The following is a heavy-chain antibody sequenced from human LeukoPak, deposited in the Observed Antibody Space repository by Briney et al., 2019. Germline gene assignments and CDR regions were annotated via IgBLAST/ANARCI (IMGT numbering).Heavy chain of an antibody. D-gene: IGHD2-15*01. CDR2: INPNSGGT. V-gene: IGHV1-2*02. Sequence: ASVKVSCKASGYTFTGYYMHWVRQAPGQGLEWMGWINPNSGGTNYAQKFQGRVTMTRDTSISTAYMELSRLRSDDTAVYYCARSDCSGGSCYPYFDYWGQGTLVTVSS. CDR1: GYTFTGYY. J-gene: IGHJ4*02. CDR3: ARSDCSGGSCYPYFDY.